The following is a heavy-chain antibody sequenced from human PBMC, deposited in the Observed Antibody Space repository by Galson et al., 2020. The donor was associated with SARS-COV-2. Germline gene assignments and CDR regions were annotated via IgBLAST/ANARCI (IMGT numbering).Heavy chain of an antibody. V-gene: IGHV4-38-2*02. CDR1: GYSINSGYF. Sequence: SETLSLTCTVSGYSINSGYFWGWIRQPPGKGLEWIGSIFHSGSTFYNPSLESRVTISRDTSKNQFSLKLTSVTDADTAVYYCARDEGYTSGWAVGGGDWGQGTLVTVSS. CDR2: IFHSGST. J-gene: IGHJ4*02. CDR3: ARDEGYTSGWAVGGGD. D-gene: IGHD6-19*01.